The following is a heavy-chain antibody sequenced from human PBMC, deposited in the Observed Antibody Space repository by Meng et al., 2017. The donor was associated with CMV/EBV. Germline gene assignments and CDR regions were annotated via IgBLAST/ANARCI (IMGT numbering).Heavy chain of an antibody. CDR1: GGTFSSYA. Sequence: QVQLVQSGAEVKKPGSSVKVSCKASGGTFSSYAISWVRQAPGQGLEWMGWINPNSGGTNYAQKFQGRVTMTRDTSISTAYMELSRLRSDDTAVYYCARGYYYDSSGYYYWGQRTLVTVSS. J-gene: IGHJ4*02. V-gene: IGHV1-2*02. CDR2: INPNSGGT. D-gene: IGHD3-22*01. CDR3: ARGYYYDSSGYYY.